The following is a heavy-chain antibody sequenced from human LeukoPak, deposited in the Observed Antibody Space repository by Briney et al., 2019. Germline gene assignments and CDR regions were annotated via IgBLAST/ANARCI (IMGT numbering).Heavy chain of an antibody. CDR3: ARGRYTFDY. CDR2: IYYSGST. V-gene: IGHV4-59*01. J-gene: IGHJ4*02. CDR1: VGSMSSYY. D-gene: IGHD1-1*01. Sequence: PSETLSLTCTGSVGSMSSYYWTGIRQPPGEGLEYNGYIYYSGSTNHNPSLKSRVTISVDTSKNQFSQKLSSVTAADTAVYYCARGRYTFDYWGQGTLVTVSS.